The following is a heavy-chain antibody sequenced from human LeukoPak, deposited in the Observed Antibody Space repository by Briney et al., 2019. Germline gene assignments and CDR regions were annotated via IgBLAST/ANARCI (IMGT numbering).Heavy chain of an antibody. J-gene: IGHJ4*02. V-gene: IGHV3-30*04. Sequence: AGGSLRLSCAASGFTFTSYAMHWVRQAPDKGLEWVAVISYDGSNKYYADFVKGRFTISRDNSKNTLYLQMNSLTAEDTAVYYCARDTVIDYWGQGTLVTVSS. CDR3: ARDTVIDY. D-gene: IGHD4-17*01. CDR2: ISYDGSNK. CDR1: GFTFTSYA.